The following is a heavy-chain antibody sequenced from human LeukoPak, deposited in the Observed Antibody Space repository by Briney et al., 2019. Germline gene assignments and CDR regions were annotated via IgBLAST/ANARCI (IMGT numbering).Heavy chain of an antibody. Sequence: PGRSLRLSCAASGFTFSSYGMHWVRQAPGKGLEWVAVIWYDGSNKYYADSVKGRFTISRDNSKNTLYLQMNSLRAEDTAVYYCASNYDSSGYSFDYWGQGTLVTVSS. D-gene: IGHD3-22*01. CDR2: IWYDGSNK. CDR3: ASNYDSSGYSFDY. J-gene: IGHJ4*02. V-gene: IGHV3-33*01. CDR1: GFTFSSYG.